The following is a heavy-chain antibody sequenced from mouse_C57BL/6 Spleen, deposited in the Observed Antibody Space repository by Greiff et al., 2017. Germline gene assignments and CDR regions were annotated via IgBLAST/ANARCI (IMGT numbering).Heavy chain of an antibody. Sequence: EVQRVESGAELVRPGASVKLSCTASGFNIKDDYMHWVKQRPEQGLEWIGWIDPENGDTEYATKFQGKATITADTSSNTAYLQLSSLTSEDTAVYYCTTCGSFFAYWGQGTLVTVSA. CDR1: GFNIKDDY. D-gene: IGHD1-1*01. V-gene: IGHV14-4*01. J-gene: IGHJ3*01. CDR3: TTCGSFFAY. CDR2: IDPENGDT.